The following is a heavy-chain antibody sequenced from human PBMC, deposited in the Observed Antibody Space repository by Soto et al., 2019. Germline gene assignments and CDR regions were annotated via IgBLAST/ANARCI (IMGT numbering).Heavy chain of an antibody. CDR2: IYYSGST. CDR1: GGSISSGDYY. D-gene: IGHD2-15*01. V-gene: IGHV4-30-4*01. J-gene: IGHJ5*02. Sequence: SETLSLTCTVSGGSISSGDYYWSWIRQPPGKGLEWIGYIYYSGSTYYNPSLKSRVTISVDTSKNQFSLKLSSVTAADTAVYYCARAEGVVVVAATSNWFDPWGQGTLVTVSS. CDR3: ARAEGVVVVAATSNWFDP.